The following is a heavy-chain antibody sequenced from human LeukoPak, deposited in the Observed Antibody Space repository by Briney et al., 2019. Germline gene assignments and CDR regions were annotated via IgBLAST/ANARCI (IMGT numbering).Heavy chain of an antibody. Sequence: GGSLRLSCAASGFTFSSYGMHWVRQASGKGLEWVAVIWYDRSNKYYADSVKGRFTISRDNSKNTLYLQMNSLRAEDTAVYYCARDVKDYWGQGTLVTVSS. J-gene: IGHJ4*02. D-gene: IGHD2/OR15-2a*01. CDR3: ARDVKDY. CDR2: IWYDRSNK. CDR1: GFTFSSYG. V-gene: IGHV3-33*01.